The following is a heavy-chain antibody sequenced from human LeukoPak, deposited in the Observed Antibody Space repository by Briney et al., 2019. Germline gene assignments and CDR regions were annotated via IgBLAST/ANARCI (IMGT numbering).Heavy chain of an antibody. CDR3: AKDLVIVVVPAAPLGY. CDR1: GFTFSSYG. CDR2: IRYDGSNK. D-gene: IGHD2-2*01. V-gene: IGHV3-30*02. J-gene: IGHJ4*02. Sequence: GGSLRLSCAASGFTFSSYGMHWVRQAPGKGLEWVAFIRYDGSNKYYADSVKGRFTISRDNSKNTLYLQMNSLRAEDTAVYYCAKDLVIVVVPAAPLGYWGQGTLVTVSS.